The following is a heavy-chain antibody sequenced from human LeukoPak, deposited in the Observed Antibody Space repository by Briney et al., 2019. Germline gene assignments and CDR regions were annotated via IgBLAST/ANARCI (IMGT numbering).Heavy chain of an antibody. D-gene: IGHD5-18*01. CDR1: GFTFDDYA. V-gene: IGHV3-9*01. J-gene: IGHJ6*03. CDR2: ISWNSGSI. CDR3: ARDEGYTYGNFHYYYMDV. Sequence: GGSLRLSCAASGFTFDDYAMHWVRQAPGKGLEWVSGISWNSGSIGYADSVKGRFTISRDNAKNSLYLQMNSLRAEDTAVYYCARDEGYTYGNFHYYYMDVWGKGTTVTVSS.